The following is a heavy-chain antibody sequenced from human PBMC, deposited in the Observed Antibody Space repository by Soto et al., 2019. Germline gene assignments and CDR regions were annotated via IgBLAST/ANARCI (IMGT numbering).Heavy chain of an antibody. CDR1: GYIFTNQW. CDR3: ARRVLRETHFDY. Sequence: LGESLKISCKGSGYIFTNQWIGWVRQMPGKGLQCMGIIYPGDSDTRYSSSFQGQVTISADKSISTAYLQWSSLKASDSAIYYCARRVLRETHFDYWGQGTLVTVSS. CDR2: IYPGDSDT. D-gene: IGHD3-10*02. J-gene: IGHJ4*02. V-gene: IGHV5-51*01.